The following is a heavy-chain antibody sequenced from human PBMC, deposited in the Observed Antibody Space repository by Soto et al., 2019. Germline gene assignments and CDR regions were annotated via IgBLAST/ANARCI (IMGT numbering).Heavy chain of an antibody. J-gene: IGHJ4*02. Sequence: SETLSLTCTVSGGSISSYYWSWIRQPPGKGLEWIGYIYYSGSTNYNPSLKSRVTISVDTSKNQFSLKLGSVTAADTAVYYCARRYGSGFDYWGQGTLVTVSS. CDR3: ARRYGSGFDY. CDR2: IYYSGST. V-gene: IGHV4-59*01. CDR1: GGSISSYY. D-gene: IGHD3-10*01.